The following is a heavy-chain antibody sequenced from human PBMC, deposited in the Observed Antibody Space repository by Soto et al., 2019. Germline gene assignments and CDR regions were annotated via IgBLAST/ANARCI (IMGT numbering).Heavy chain of an antibody. J-gene: IGHJ4*02. CDR2: ISSSSSYT. Sequence: PGGSLRLSCAASGFTFSDYYMSWIRQAPGNGLEWVSYISSSSSYTNYADSVKGRFTISRDNAKNSLYLQMNSLRAEDTAVYYCARVTYGDYAHFDYWGQGTLVTVSS. V-gene: IGHV3-11*06. CDR1: GFTFSDYY. D-gene: IGHD4-17*01. CDR3: ARVTYGDYAHFDY.